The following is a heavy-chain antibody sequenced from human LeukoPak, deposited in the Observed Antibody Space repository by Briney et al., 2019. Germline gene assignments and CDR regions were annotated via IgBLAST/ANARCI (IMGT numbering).Heavy chain of an antibody. V-gene: IGHV3-30*02. CDR3: ARVGVLSSSWLLY. Sequence: PGGSLRLSCAASGFTFSSYGMHRVRQAPGKGLEWVAFIRYDGSNKYYADSVKGRFTISRDNAKNSLHLQMNTLRAEDTAVYYCARVGVLSSSWLLYWGQGTLVTVSS. CDR1: GFTFSSYG. D-gene: IGHD6-13*01. J-gene: IGHJ4*02. CDR2: IRYDGSNK.